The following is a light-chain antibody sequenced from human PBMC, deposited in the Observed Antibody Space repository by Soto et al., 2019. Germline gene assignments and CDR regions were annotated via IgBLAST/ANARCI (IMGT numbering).Light chain of an antibody. CDR3: QQFGSSPGFT. CDR2: GAS. V-gene: IGKV3-20*01. J-gene: IGKJ3*01. Sequence: EIVLTQSPGTLSLSPGERATLSCRASQSINSRYLAWYQQKPGQAPRLLIYGASSRATGIPDRFSGSGSGTDFTLIISRPEPEDFAVYYCQQFGSSPGFTFGPGTKVYIK. CDR1: QSINSRY.